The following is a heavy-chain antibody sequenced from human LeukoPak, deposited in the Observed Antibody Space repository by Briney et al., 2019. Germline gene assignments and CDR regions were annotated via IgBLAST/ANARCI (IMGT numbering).Heavy chain of an antibody. D-gene: IGHD6-13*01. CDR3: ARGIASGIDFFDP. CDR2: IREDGSEQ. V-gene: IGHV3-7*01. Sequence: GGSLRLSCAASGFTFSVYWMTWVRQAPGKGLEWVANIREDGSEQYYVDSVRGRITISRDNAKNSLYLQMNSLRAEDTAVYYCARGIASGIDFFDPWGQGTLVTVSS. CDR1: GFTFSVYW. J-gene: IGHJ5*02.